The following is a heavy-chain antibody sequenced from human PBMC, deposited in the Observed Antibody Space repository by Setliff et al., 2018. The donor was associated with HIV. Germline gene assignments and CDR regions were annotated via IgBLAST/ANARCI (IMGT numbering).Heavy chain of an antibody. V-gene: IGHV1-18*01. Sequence: GASVKVSCKASGYTFSNYGITWVRQAPGQGLALMGWITSYNGNTNYAKKFKGRVTMTTDTSTSIAYIELKSLRSEDTAVYYCSRDHRSGRGSNFPWYSDLWGRGTLVTVSS. CDR1: GYTFSNYG. CDR2: ITSYNGNT. D-gene: IGHD1-26*01. J-gene: IGHJ2*01. CDR3: SRDHRSGRGSNFPWYSDL.